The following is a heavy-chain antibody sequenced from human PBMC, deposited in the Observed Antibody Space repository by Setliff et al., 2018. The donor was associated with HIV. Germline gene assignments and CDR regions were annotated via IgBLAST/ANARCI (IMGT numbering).Heavy chain of an antibody. Sequence: SETLSLTCAVYGGSLSGYYWRWIRQPPGKGLEWIGDVSHTGSTNYNPSLKSRITISADTPKNQFSLKLSSVAAADTAVYYCAREGTYSGTYWVRRVASFDIWGQGTMVTVSS. CDR1: GGSLSGYY. D-gene: IGHD1-26*01. J-gene: IGHJ3*02. CDR2: VSHTGST. V-gene: IGHV4-34*01. CDR3: AREGTYSGTYWVRRVASFDI.